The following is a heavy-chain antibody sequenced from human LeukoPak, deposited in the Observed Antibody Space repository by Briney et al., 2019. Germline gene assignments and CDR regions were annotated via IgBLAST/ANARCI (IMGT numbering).Heavy chain of an antibody. J-gene: IGHJ3*02. D-gene: IGHD6-13*01. CDR1: GGSISSYY. V-gene: IGHV4-4*07. CDR3: ARDISPGYSSSWGDAFDI. Sequence: PSETLSLTCTVSGGSISSYYWSWIRQPAGKGLEWIGRIYTSRSTNYNPSLKSRVTMSVDTSKNQFSLKLSSVTAADTAVYYCARDISPGYSSSWGDAFDIWGQGTMVTVSS. CDR2: IYTSRST.